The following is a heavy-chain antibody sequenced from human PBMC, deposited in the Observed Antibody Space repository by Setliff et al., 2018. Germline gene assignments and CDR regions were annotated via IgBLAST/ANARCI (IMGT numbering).Heavy chain of an antibody. CDR1: GGSISSYY. J-gene: IGHJ2*01. Sequence: SETLSLTCTVSGGSISSYYWSWIQQPAGKGLEWIGHIYIGGSANYNPSLKSRVTMSIDTSKNQFSLMLYSVTAADTAIYYCASRPEDIVVVVAAPYFDRWGRGTLVTVS. CDR3: ASRPEDIVVVVAAPYFDR. D-gene: IGHD2-15*01. CDR2: IYIGGSA. V-gene: IGHV4-4*07.